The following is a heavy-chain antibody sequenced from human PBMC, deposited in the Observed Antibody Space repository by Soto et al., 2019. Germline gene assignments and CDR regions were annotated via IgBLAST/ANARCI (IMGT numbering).Heavy chain of an antibody. CDR1: GFTLSRNT. D-gene: IGHD3-22*01. Sequence: PGGSLRLSCAASGFTLSRNTMNWVRQAPGKGLEWVSSISSSSTYVYYADSVKGRFTISRDNAKNSLYLQMDSLRAEDTAVYYCARDPTVVVVIGSLDYWCQGTLVTVSS. CDR2: ISSSSTYV. CDR3: ARDPTVVVVIGSLDY. J-gene: IGHJ4*02. V-gene: IGHV3-21*01.